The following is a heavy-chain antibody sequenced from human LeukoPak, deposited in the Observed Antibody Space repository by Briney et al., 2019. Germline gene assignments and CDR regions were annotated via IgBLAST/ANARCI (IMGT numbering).Heavy chain of an antibody. CDR3: AKALLEGYYFDY. Sequence: GRSLRLSCAASGFTFSSYGMHWVRQAPGKGLEWVAVISYDGSNKYYADSVKGRFTISRDNSKNTLYLQMNSLRAEDTAVYYCAKALLEGYYFDYWGQGTLVTVSS. CDR1: GFTFSSYG. CDR2: ISYDGSNK. V-gene: IGHV3-30-3*01. J-gene: IGHJ4*02. D-gene: IGHD2-15*01.